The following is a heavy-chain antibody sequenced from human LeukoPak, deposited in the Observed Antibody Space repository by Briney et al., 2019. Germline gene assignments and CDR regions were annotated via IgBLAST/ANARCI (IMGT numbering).Heavy chain of an antibody. Sequence: SETLSLTCTVSGGSISSYYWSWIRQPPGKGLEWIGYIYYSGSTNYNPSLKSRVTISVDTSKNQFSLKLSSVTAADTAVYYCARELSSSWYPLYVDVWGKGTTVTVSS. J-gene: IGHJ6*03. CDR3: ARELSSSWYPLYVDV. V-gene: IGHV4-59*01. D-gene: IGHD6-13*01. CDR1: GGSISSYY. CDR2: IYYSGST.